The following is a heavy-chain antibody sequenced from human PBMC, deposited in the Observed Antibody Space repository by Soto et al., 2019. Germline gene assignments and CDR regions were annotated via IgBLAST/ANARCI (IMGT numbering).Heavy chain of an antibody. CDR1: GFTFSAYE. Sequence: XGSLIISCAASGFTFSAYEMHWVRQAPGQGLEWVSYISKSGGTTYYADSVKGRFTISRDDAKNSVYLQMSSLRPEDMAVYKCVREGHYYFDYWGQGALVTVSS. CDR2: ISKSGGTT. J-gene: IGHJ4*02. V-gene: IGHV3-48*03. CDR3: VREGHYYFDY.